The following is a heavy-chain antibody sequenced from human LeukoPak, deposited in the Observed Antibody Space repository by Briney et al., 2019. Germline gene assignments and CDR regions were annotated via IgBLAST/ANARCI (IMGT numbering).Heavy chain of an antibody. Sequence: ASVTVSCKASGGTFSSYAISWVRQAPGRGLEWMGRSIPIFGIANYAQKFQGRVTITADKSTSTAYMELSSLRSEDTAVYYCARACYMVRGVIIPPPYGMDVWGQGTTVTVSS. J-gene: IGHJ6*02. CDR1: GGTFSSYA. V-gene: IGHV1-69*04. D-gene: IGHD3-10*01. CDR2: SIPIFGIA. CDR3: ARACYMVRGVIIPPPYGMDV.